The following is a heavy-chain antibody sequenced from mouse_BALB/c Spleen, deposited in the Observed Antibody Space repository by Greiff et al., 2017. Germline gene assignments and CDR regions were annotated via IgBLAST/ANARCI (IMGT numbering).Heavy chain of an antibody. CDR2: IDPENGNT. V-gene: IGHV14-1*02. J-gene: IGHJ1*01. CDR3: ARRDYSYWYFDV. D-gene: IGHD2-13*01. CDR1: GFNINDYY. Sequence: VQLQQSGAELVRPGALVKLSCKASGFNINDYYMHWVKQRPEQGLEWIGWIDPENGNTIYDPKFQGKASITADTSSNTAYLQLSSLTSEDTAVYYCARRDYSYWYFDVWGAGTTVTVSS.